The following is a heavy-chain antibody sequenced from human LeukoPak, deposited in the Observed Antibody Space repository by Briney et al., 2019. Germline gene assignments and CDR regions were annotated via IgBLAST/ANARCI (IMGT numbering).Heavy chain of an antibody. Sequence: ASVKVSCKASGYTFTDYAIHWVRQAPGQSLEWMGWINGGNGNSKYSQKFQARVTITRDTSANTAYMGLSSLGSEDTTIYYCARVISDCTNFNCFKGYFDYWGQRTPVTVSS. CDR1: GYTFTDYA. CDR2: INGGNGNS. CDR3: ARVISDCTNFNCFKGYFDY. J-gene: IGHJ4*01. D-gene: IGHD2-8*01. V-gene: IGHV1-3*01.